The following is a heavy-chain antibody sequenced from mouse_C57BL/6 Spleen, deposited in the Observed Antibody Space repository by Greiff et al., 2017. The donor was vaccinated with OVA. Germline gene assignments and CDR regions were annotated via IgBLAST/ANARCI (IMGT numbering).Heavy chain of an antibody. CDR2: IDPSDSYT. Sequence: VQLQQPGAELVRPGPSVKLSCKASGYTFTSYWMHWVKQRPGQGLEWIGVIDPSDSYTNYNQKFKGKATLTVDTSSSTAYMQLSSLTSEDSAVYYCARSGLRRDAMDYWGQGTSVTVSS. D-gene: IGHD2-4*01. CDR1: GYTFTSYW. CDR3: ARSGLRRDAMDY. J-gene: IGHJ4*01. V-gene: IGHV1-59*01.